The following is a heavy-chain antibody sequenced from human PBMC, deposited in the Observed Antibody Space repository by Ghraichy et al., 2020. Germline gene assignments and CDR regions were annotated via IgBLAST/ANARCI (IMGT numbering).Heavy chain of an antibody. J-gene: IGHJ4*02. Sequence: GGSLRLSCAASGFTFSSYSMNWVRQAPGKGLEWVSYITRDSGIISYADSVKGRFTISRDNAKNSLYLQMNSLRAEDTAVFYCARDLDWPFDSWGQGTLVTVSS. D-gene: IGHD3/OR15-3a*01. V-gene: IGHV3-48*04. CDR1: GFTFSSYS. CDR3: ARDLDWPFDS. CDR2: ITRDSGII.